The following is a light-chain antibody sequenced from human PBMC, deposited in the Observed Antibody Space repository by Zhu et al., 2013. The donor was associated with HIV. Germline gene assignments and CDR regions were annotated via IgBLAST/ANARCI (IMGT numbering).Light chain of an antibody. Sequence: DIQMTQSPSSLSASIGDRVTITCRASQGITNHLAWYQHKPGEVPRLLVYAASTLQSGVPSRFSGSGSGTDFTLTITSLQPEDVATYYCQNYNGAPRTFGQGTRVEIK. CDR3: QNYNGAPRT. CDR2: AAS. J-gene: IGKJ1*01. V-gene: IGKV1-27*01. CDR1: QGITNH.